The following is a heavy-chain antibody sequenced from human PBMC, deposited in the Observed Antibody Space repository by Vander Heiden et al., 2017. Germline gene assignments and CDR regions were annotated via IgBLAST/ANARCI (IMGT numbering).Heavy chain of an antibody. V-gene: IGHV1-46*01. J-gene: IGHJ5*02. D-gene: IGHD6-19*01. Sequence: QVQLVQSGAEVKKPGASVKVSCKASGYTFTTYYMHWVRQAPGQGLEWMGIIDPSGGTAYYAHNFQGRVTMTRDTSTSTVYMEVSSLRSEDTAVYYCAREKDSSYWFDPWGQGTLVTVSS. CDR1: GYTFTTYY. CDR2: IDPSGGTA. CDR3: AREKDSSYWFDP.